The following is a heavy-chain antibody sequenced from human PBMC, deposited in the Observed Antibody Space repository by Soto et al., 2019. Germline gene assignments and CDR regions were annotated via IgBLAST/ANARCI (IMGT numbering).Heavy chain of an antibody. D-gene: IGHD3-16*01. V-gene: IGHV4-59*01. Sequence: QVQLQESGPGLVKPSETLSLTCTVSGGSISSYYWSWVRQPPGKGLEWIGYIYYSGSTNYNPSLXGXXXLXXNTAKAQFSLKLNSVAPADKAAEFCGRGRGMGLGLWGQGTLGTVSS. CDR1: GGSISSYY. J-gene: IGHJ4*03. CDR3: GRGRGMGLGL. CDR2: IYYSGST.